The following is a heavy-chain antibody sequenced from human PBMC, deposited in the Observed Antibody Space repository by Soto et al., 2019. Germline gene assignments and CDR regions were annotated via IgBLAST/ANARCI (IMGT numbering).Heavy chain of an antibody. CDR1: AFTFRSYW. J-gene: IGHJ4*02. V-gene: IGHV3-7*04. Sequence: PGGSLRLSCAASAFTFRSYWMTWVRQAPGKGLEWVANIKQDGSEKYYVDSVKGRFTISRDNAKNSPYLQMNSLRVEDTAVYYCARGSLFGVVHLNFDYWGQGTLVTSPQ. D-gene: IGHD3-3*01. CDR3: ARGSLFGVVHLNFDY. CDR2: IKQDGSEK.